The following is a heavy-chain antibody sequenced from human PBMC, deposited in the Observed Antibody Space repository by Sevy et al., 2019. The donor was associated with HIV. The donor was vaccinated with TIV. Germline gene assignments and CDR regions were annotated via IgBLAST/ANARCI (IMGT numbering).Heavy chain of an antibody. J-gene: IGHJ4*02. CDR1: GFAFSSSW. CDR2: IWFDGSNT. D-gene: IGHD4-17*01. V-gene: IGHV3-33*08. CDR3: ARDLEFYDNGDYGPAFMPDY. Sequence: GALRLSCAASGFAFSSSWMTWVRQAPGKGLEWVALIWFDGSNTYYADSVKGRFTISRDIAKNTLHLQMNSLRGEDTAVYYCARDLEFYDNGDYGPAFMPDYWGQGTLVTVSS.